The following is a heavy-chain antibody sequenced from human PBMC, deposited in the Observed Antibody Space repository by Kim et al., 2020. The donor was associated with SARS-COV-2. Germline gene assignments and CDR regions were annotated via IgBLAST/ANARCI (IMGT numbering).Heavy chain of an antibody. CDR3: AKDGGENKGAFEV. CDR1: GFTFDSYA. Sequence: GGSLRLSCAASGFTFDSYAMNWVRQAPGEGLEWVSFISGGGHSTYYADSVKGRFTASRDNSKNTLYLEMNSLRAEDTAVYYCAKDGGENKGAFEVWGQGTMVTVSS. J-gene: IGHJ3*01. CDR2: ISGGGHST. V-gene: IGHV3-23*01. D-gene: IGHD3-10*01.